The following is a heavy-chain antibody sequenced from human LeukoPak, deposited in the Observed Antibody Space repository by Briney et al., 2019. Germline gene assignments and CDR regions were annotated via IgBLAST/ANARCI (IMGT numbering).Heavy chain of an antibody. V-gene: IGHV3-48*03. CDR3: AKDRGSTSWYRGYTDY. CDR2: ISSSSTTI. D-gene: IGHD6-13*01. Sequence: PGGSLRLSCAASGFTFSSYEMNWVRQAPGKGLEWVSYISSSSTTIYYADSVKGRFTISRDNAKNSLYLHMNSLRADDTALFYCAKDRGSTSWYRGYTDYWGQGTLVTVSS. J-gene: IGHJ4*02. CDR1: GFTFSSYE.